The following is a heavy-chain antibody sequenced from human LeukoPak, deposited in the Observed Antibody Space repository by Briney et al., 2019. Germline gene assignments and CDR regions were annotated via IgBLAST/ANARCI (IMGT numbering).Heavy chain of an antibody. CDR2: IYSGGST. J-gene: IGHJ4*02. Sequence: GGSLRLSCASSGFTVSSNYMSWVRQAPGKGLEWVSFIYSGGSTYYADSVKGRFTISRDNSKNTLYLQMNSLRAEDTAVYYCAREYQGYDILTGYYRDYWGQGTLVTVSS. V-gene: IGHV3-66*01. CDR1: GFTVSSNY. D-gene: IGHD3-9*01. CDR3: AREYQGYDILTGYYRDY.